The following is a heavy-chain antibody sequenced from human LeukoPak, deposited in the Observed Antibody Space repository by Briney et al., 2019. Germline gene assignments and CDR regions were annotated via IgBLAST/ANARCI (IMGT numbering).Heavy chain of an antibody. J-gene: IGHJ4*02. V-gene: IGHV1-2*02. CDR1: GYTFTGYY. CDR2: INPNSGGT. D-gene: IGHD3-3*01. CDR3: AGASSGVVKARFDY. Sequence: ASVKVSCKASGYTFTGYYMHWVRQAPGQGLEWMGWINPNSGGTNYAQKFQGRVTMTRDTSISTAYMELSRLRSDDTAVYYCAGASSGVVKARFDYWGQGTLVTVSS.